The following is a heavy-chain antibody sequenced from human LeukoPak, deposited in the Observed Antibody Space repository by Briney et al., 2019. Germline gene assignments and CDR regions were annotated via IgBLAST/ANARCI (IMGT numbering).Heavy chain of an antibody. J-gene: IGHJ4*02. Sequence: GGSLRLSCAASGFTFSDFYMSWIRQAPGKGLESVSYISGSSSNTNYADSVKGRFTISRVNAKNSLYLQMNSLRAEDTAVYYCTRHPAEGDYWGQGTLVTVSS. CDR2: ISGSSSNT. V-gene: IGHV3-11*03. CDR3: TRHPAEGDY. D-gene: IGHD2-15*01. CDR1: GFTFSDFY.